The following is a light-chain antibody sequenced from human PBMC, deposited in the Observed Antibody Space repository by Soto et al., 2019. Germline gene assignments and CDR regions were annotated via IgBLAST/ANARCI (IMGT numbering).Light chain of an antibody. J-gene: IGKJ1*01. CDR1: QSISTY. Sequence: DIQVTQSPSSLSASVGDRVTITCRASQSISTYLNGYQQRPGKAPKLLIYAASNLQSGVPSRFGGSRSGTDFTITISSLQAEDFATYYCQQSYSYPRTFGQGTKVEIK. CDR3: QQSYSYPRT. CDR2: AAS. V-gene: IGKV1-39*01.